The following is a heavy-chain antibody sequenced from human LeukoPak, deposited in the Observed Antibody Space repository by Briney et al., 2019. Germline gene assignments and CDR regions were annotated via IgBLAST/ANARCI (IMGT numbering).Heavy chain of an antibody. V-gene: IGHV3-30*03. CDR2: ISYDGSNK. J-gene: IGHJ3*02. Sequence: PGRSLRLSCAASGFTFSSYGMHWVRQAPGKGLEWVAVISYDGSNKYYADSVKGRFTISRDNSKNTLYLQMNSLRAEDTAVYYCARDPNGDYIGAFDMCGQGTKVTVSS. CDR3: ARDPNGDYIGAFDM. CDR1: GFTFSSYG. D-gene: IGHD4-17*01.